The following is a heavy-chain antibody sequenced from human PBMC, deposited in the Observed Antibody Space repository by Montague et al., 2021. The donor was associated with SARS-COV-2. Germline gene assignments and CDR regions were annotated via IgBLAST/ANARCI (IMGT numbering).Heavy chain of an antibody. CDR2: IYYSGST. V-gene: IGHV4-59*01. J-gene: IGHJ4*02. D-gene: IGHD6-6*01. Sequence: SETLSLTCTVSGGPISSYYWSWIRQPPGKGLEWIGYIYYSGSTNYNPPLKSRVTISVDTSKNQFSLKLSSVTAADTAVYYCARGREYSSSPGFDYWGQGALVTVSS. CDR1: GGPISSYY. CDR3: ARGREYSSSPGFDY.